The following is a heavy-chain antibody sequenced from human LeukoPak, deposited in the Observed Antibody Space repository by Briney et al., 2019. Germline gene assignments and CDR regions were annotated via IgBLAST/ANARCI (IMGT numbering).Heavy chain of an antibody. CDR2: MNPNSGNT. V-gene: IGHV1-8*03. J-gene: IGHJ5*02. CDR1: GYTFTSYD. CDR3: ARAPRITMVRGVIYWFDP. Sequence: DSVKVSCKASGYTFTSYDINWVRQATGQGLEWMGWMNPNSGNTGYAQKFQGRVTITRNTSISTAYMELSSLRSEDTAVYYCARAPRITMVRGVIYWFDPWGQGTLVTVSS. D-gene: IGHD3-10*01.